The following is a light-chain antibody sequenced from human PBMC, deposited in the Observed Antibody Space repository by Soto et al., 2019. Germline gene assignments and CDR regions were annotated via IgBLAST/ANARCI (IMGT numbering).Light chain of an antibody. CDR2: GVS. J-gene: IGLJ3*02. V-gene: IGLV2-14*01. CDR3: SSYTGSSTRWV. CDR1: SSDVGGYNY. Sequence: QLVLTQPASVSGSPGQSITISCTGTSSDVGGYNYVSWYQQHPGKAPKLMIYGVSNRPSGVSDRFSGSKSVNTASLTISGLQAEDEADYYCSSYTGSSTRWVFGGGTKLTVL.